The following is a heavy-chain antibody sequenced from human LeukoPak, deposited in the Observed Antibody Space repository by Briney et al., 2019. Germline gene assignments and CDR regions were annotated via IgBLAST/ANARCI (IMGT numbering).Heavy chain of an antibody. CDR2: ISSTSTDI. J-gene: IGHJ4*01. CDR3: ARVTLPSASAFDY. CDR1: GFTFSAYN. Sequence: PGGSLRLSCAASGFTFSAYNMNWVRQAPRKGLEWVSSISSTSTDIYYGDSVKGRFTISRDNAKNSLYLQMNSLRAEDTAIYYCARVTLPSASAFDYWGHGTPVTVSS. D-gene: IGHD2-2*01. V-gene: IGHV3-21*01.